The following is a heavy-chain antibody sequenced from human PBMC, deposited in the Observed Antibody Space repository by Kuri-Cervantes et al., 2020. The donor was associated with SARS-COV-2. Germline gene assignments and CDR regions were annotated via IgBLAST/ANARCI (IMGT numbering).Heavy chain of an antibody. D-gene: IGHD2-2*01. Sequence: GGSLRLSCAASGFTFDDYAMHWVRQAPGKGLVWVSRINSDGSSTSYADSVKGRFTISRDNAKNTLYLQMNSLRAADTAVYYCARFPGGQLLYYYYYYHMDVWGKGTTVTVSS. CDR2: INSDGSST. J-gene: IGHJ6*03. CDR3: ARFPGGQLLYYYYYYHMDV. CDR1: GFTFDDYA. V-gene: IGHV3-74*01.